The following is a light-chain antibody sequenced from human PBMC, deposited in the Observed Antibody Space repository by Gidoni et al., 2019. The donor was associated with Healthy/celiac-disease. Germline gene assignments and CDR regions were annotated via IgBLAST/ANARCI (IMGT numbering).Light chain of an antibody. J-gene: IGLJ2*01. Sequence: SSELTQDPAVSVALGQTVRITCQGDSLRNYSASWYQQKPGQAPVLVIYDENNRPSGIPDRFSGSSSGNTASLTITGAQAEDEADYYCNSRDSSGNHVVFGGGTKLTVL. CDR1: SLRNYS. V-gene: IGLV3-19*01. CDR2: DEN. CDR3: NSRDSSGNHVV.